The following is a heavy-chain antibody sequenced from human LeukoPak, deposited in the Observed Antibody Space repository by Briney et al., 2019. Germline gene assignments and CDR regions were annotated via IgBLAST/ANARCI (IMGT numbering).Heavy chain of an antibody. Sequence: GESLKISCKGSGYTFTNYWIGWVRQMPGKGLEWMGIIYPGDSETRYNPSFQGQVTISADKSISTAYLQWSSLKASDTAIYYCASSNGYTYVSALEGWGQGTLVTVSS. CDR2: IYPGDSET. D-gene: IGHD5-18*01. CDR1: GYTFTNYW. CDR3: ASSNGYTYVSALEG. J-gene: IGHJ4*02. V-gene: IGHV5-51*01.